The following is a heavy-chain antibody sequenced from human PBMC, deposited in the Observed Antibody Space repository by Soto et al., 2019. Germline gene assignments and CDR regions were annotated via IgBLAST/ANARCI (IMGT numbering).Heavy chain of an antibody. CDR1: GFTFSRFE. CDR3: TRAAWFPYLSFY. V-gene: IGHV3-48*03. D-gene: IGHD3-10*01. CDR2: ISSSGSTA. Sequence: GGSLRLSCAASGFTFSRFELHWVRQAPGKGLEWISYISSSGSTAYYASPVEGRFTISRDNANNSVYLQMDSLRAEDTALYYCTRAAWFPYLSFYWGQGALVTVSS. J-gene: IGHJ4*02.